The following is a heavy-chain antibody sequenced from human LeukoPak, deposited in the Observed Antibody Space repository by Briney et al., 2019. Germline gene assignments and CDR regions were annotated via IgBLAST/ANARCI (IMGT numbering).Heavy chain of an antibody. CDR3: ARRYYDSSGYYSRHDY. CDR1: GGSISSSSYY. Sequence: SETLSLTCTVSGGSISSSSYYWGWIRQPPGKGLEWIGSIYYSGSTNYNPSLKSRVTISVDTSKNQFSLKLSSVTAADTAVYYCARRYYDSSGYYSRHDYWGQGTLVTVSS. V-gene: IGHV4-39*07. D-gene: IGHD3-22*01. CDR2: IYYSGST. J-gene: IGHJ4*02.